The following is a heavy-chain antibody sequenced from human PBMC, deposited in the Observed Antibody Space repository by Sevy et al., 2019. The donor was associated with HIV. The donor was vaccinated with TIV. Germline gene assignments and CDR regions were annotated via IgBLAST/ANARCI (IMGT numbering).Heavy chain of an antibody. CDR2: ISSSSSTI. CDR1: GFTLSSYS. D-gene: IGHD3-10*01. Sequence: GGSLRLSCAASGFTLSSYSMNWVRQAPGKGLEWVSYISSSSSTIYYADSVKGRFTISRDNAKNSLYLQMNSLRDEDTAVYYCAREIHGSGSYYRGWAFDIWGQGSMVTVSS. CDR3: AREIHGSGSYYRGWAFDI. V-gene: IGHV3-48*02. J-gene: IGHJ3*02.